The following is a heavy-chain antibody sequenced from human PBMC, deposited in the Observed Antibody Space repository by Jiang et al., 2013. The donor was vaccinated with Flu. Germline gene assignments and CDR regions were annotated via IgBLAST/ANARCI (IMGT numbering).Heavy chain of an antibody. J-gene: IGHJ4*02. D-gene: IGHD3-22*01. Sequence: GAEVKKPGASVKVSCKASGYTFSTYDINWVRQATGQGLEWMGWMNPNSGNTAYAQKFQGRVTMTRDTSISTAYMELSSLRSEDTAVYYCAKSQYYYHGSGFPDFDYWGQGTLVTVSS. CDR2: MNPNSGNT. V-gene: IGHV1-8*01. CDR1: GYTFSTYD. CDR3: AKSQYYYHGSGFPDFDY.